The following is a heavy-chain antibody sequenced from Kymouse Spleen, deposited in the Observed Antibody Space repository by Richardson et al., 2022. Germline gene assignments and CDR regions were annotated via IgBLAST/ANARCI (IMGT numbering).Heavy chain of an antibody. Sequence: QVQLVESGGGVVQPGRSLRLSCAASGFTFSSYGMHWVRQAPGKGLEWVAVIWYDGSNKYYADSVKGRFTISRDNSKNTLYLQMNSLRAEDTAVYYCARDWNYRAFDIWGQGTMVTVSS. D-gene: IGHD1-7*01. CDR2: IWYDGSNK. J-gene: IGHJ3*02. V-gene: IGHV3-33*01. CDR1: GFTFSSYG. CDR3: ARDWNYRAFDI.